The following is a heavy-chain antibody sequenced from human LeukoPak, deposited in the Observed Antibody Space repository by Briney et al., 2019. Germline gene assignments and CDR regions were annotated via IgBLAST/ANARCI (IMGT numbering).Heavy chain of an antibody. J-gene: IGHJ4*02. CDR1: GGSISSYY. V-gene: IGHV4-59*08. CDR2: IYYSGST. Sequence: PSETLSLICTVSGGSISSYYWSWIRQPPGKGLEWIRYIYYSGSTNYKPPLKSRVTISVDTSKNQFSLKLSSVTAADTAVHYCARNTAALSHTTIWGQGTLVTVFS. D-gene: IGHD6-13*01. CDR3: ARNTAALSHTTI.